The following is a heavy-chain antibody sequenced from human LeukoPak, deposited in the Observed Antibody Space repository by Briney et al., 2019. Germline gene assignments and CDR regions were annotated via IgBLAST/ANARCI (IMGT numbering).Heavy chain of an antibody. D-gene: IGHD2-15*01. CDR1: GFTSSSYG. CDR3: AKVMPPGRIRFYSYYMDV. V-gene: IGHV3-30*02. CDR2: IRYDGSNE. Sequence: PGGSLRLSCAASGFTSSSYGMHWVRQAPGKGLEWVAFIRYDGSNEYYADSVKGRFTISRDKSKNTLSLQMNGLRVEDTAVYYCAKVMPPGRIRFYSYYMDVWGKGTTVTVSS. J-gene: IGHJ6*03.